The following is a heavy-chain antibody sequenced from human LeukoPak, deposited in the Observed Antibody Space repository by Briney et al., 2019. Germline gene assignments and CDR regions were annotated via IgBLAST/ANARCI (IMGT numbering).Heavy chain of an antibody. D-gene: IGHD2-2*01. CDR2: INHSGST. CDR3: ARVGGDVVAPAAICFDY. CDR1: GGSFSGYY. J-gene: IGHJ4*02. V-gene: IGHV4-34*01. Sequence: SETLSLTCAVYGGSFSGYYWSWIRQPPGKGLEWIGEINHSGSTNYNPSLKSRVTISVDTSKNQFSLKLSSVTAADTAVYYCARVGGDVVAPAAICFDYWGQGTLVTVSS.